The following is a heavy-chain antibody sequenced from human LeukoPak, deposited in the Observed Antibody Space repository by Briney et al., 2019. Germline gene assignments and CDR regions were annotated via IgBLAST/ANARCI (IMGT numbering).Heavy chain of an antibody. CDR1: GGSISSYY. V-gene: IGHV4-59*01. J-gene: IGHJ5*02. CDR2: IYYSGST. CDR3: AGERGINWFVP. Sequence: SETLSLTCTVSGGSISSYYWSWIRQPPGKGLEWIGYIYYSGSTNYNPSLKSRVTISVDTSKNQFSLKLSSVTAADTAVYYCAGERGINWFVPWGEGTLVTVSS.